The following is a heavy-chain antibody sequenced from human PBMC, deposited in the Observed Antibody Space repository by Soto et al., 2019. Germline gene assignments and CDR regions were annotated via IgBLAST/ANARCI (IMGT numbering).Heavy chain of an antibody. J-gene: IGHJ5*02. D-gene: IGHD3-16*01. V-gene: IGHV3-48*03. Sequence: EVLLVESGGGLVQPGGSLRLSCTASGFTFSSYDMTWVRQAPGKGLEWISYISTSGRTIFDAGSVKGRFTISRDNTRNTRFVQMDSLLPEDTAVYYCARQPAHVYEASPKWFDPWGQGTLVIVSS. CDR1: GFTFSSYD. CDR2: ISTSGRTI. CDR3: ARQPAHVYEASPKWFDP.